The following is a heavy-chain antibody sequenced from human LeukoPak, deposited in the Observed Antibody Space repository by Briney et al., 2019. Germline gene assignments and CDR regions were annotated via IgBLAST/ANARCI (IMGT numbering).Heavy chain of an antibody. CDR3: ARDPTAPAENYFDY. CDR2: IYTSGST. J-gene: IGHJ4*02. Sequence: PSETLSLTCTVSGGSISSYYWSWIRQPAGKGLEWIGRIYTSGSTNYNPSLKSRVTMSVDTSKNQFSLKLSSVTAADTAVYYCARDPTAPAENYFDYWGQGTLVTVSS. V-gene: IGHV4-4*07. D-gene: IGHD2-21*02. CDR1: GGSISSYY.